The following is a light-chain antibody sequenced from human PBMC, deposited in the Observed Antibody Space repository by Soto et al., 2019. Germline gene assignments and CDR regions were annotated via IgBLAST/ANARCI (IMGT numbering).Light chain of an antibody. CDR3: SSYAGSNNRYV. Sequence: QSALTQPPSASESPGQSVAISCTGTSSDVGGYNFVSWYQQHPGKAPKLIIYEVTKRPSGVPDRFSGSKSGNTASLTVSGLQADDEAHYFCSSYAGSNNRYVFGTGTKVTFL. CDR2: EVT. J-gene: IGLJ1*01. CDR1: SSDVGGYNF. V-gene: IGLV2-8*01.